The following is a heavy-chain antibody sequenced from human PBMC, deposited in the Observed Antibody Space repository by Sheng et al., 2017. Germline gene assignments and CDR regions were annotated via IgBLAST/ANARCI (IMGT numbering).Heavy chain of an antibody. Sequence: QVQLQESGPGLVKPSETLSLTCTVSGYSISSGYYWGWIRQPPGKGLEWIGSIYHSGSTYYNPSLKSRVTISVDTSKNQFSLKLSSVTAADTAVYYCARWDGYNDYWGQGTLGHRLL. CDR1: GYSISSGYY. CDR2: IYHSGST. D-gene: IGHD5-12*01. CDR3: ARWDGYNDY. V-gene: IGHV4-38-2*02. J-gene: IGHJ4*02.